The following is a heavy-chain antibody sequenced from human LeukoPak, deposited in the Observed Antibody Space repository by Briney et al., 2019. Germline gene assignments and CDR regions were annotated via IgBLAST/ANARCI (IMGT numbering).Heavy chain of an antibody. Sequence: SETLSLTCTVSGVSVSSNLYFWHWIRQPAGKGLEWIGRIYSDGTTHYNPSLSSRVIMSLDLAKNQFSLKLYSATAADTAVYYCVRYRDPYDYLPHTLDIWGQGTKVTVS. CDR2: IYSDGTT. V-gene: IGHV4-61*02. CDR1: GVSVSSNLYF. CDR3: VRYRDPYDYLPHTLDI. D-gene: IGHD5-12*01. J-gene: IGHJ3*02.